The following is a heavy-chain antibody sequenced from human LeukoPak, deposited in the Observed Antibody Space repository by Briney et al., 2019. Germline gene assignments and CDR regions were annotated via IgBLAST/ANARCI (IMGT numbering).Heavy chain of an antibody. CDR2: IYYSGST. CDR1: GRSMSSYH. CDR3: ARAYGGYSSSPYNWLDP. Sequence: ASETLSLTCTVSGRSMSSYHWSCIRQSPGKGLEWFGYIYYSGSTNYNPSLKSRVTISLDTSKNQFSLKLISVTAADTAVYYCARAYGGYSSSPYNWLDPWGQGTLVTVSS. V-gene: IGHV4-59*13. D-gene: IGHD6-6*01. J-gene: IGHJ5*02.